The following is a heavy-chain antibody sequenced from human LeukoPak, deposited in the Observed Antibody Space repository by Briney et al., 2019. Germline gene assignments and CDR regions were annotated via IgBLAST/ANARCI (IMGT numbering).Heavy chain of an antibody. D-gene: IGHD6-13*01. CDR2: TYYRSRWTF. V-gene: IGHV6-1*01. CDR1: GDSVSSNIAA. CDR3: PRDLSAGADY. J-gene: IGHJ4*02. Sequence: SQSLSLTCAISGDSVSSNIAAWNWFRQSPSRGLEWLGRTYYRSRWTFEYAVSVRGRITFTSDTPKNQVSLHRASGTPNDTALYNGPRDLSAGADYWGQGILVTVFS.